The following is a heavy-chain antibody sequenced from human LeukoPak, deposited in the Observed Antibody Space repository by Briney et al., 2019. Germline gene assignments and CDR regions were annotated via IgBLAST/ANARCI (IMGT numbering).Heavy chain of an antibody. D-gene: IGHD2-15*01. V-gene: IGHV1-2*02. J-gene: IGHJ3*02. CDR1: GYTFTGYY. Sequence: ASVKVSCKASGYTFTGYYMHWVRQAPGQGLEWMGWINPNSGGTNYAQKFQGRVTMTRDTSISTAYMELRSLRSDDTAVYYCARDICSGGSCYFGGLDAFDIWGQGTMVTVSS. CDR2: INPNSGGT. CDR3: ARDICSGGSCYFGGLDAFDI.